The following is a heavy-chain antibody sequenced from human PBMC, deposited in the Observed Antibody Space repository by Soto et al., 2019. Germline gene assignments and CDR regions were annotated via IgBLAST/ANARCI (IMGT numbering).Heavy chain of an antibody. V-gene: IGHV3-33*01. J-gene: IGHJ6*02. CDR2: IWYDGSNK. Sequence: QVQLVESGGGVVQPGRSLRLSCAASGFTFSSYGMHWVRQAPGKGLEGVAGIWYDGSNKYYADSVKGRFTISRDNSKNTLYLQMNSLRAEDTAVYYCARAGYSSGWYPRGQNYYYYGMDVWGQGTTVTVSS. D-gene: IGHD6-19*01. CDR3: ARAGYSSGWYPRGQNYYYYGMDV. CDR1: GFTFSSYG.